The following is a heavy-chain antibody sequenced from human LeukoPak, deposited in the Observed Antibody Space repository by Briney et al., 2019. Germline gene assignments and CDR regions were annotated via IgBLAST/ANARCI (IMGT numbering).Heavy chain of an antibody. CDR2: IYYSGST. V-gene: IGHV4-31*03. D-gene: IGHD3-3*01. J-gene: IGHJ4*02. Sequence: PSETLSLTCTVSGGSISSGGYYWSWIRQHPGKGLEWIGYIYYSGSTYYNPSLKSRVTISVDTSKNQFSLKLSSVTAADTAVYYCARGGYYDFWSGYYPPYYFDYWGQGTLVTVSS. CDR1: GGSISSGGYY. CDR3: ARGGYYDFWSGYYPPYYFDY.